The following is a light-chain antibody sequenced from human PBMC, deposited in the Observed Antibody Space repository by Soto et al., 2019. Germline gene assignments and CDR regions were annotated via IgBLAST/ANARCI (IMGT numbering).Light chain of an antibody. CDR1: QSVGND. CDR2: DAS. Sequence: EIVLTQSPATLSLSPGERATLSCRASQSVGNDLFWFQQRPGQAPRRLMYDASNRAAGSPARCSGSGCGTNFSLTTSSRGPEDFAGYYCKQYATGPPITFGQGTRLEIK. CDR3: KQYATGPPIT. J-gene: IGKJ5*01. V-gene: IGKV3-11*01.